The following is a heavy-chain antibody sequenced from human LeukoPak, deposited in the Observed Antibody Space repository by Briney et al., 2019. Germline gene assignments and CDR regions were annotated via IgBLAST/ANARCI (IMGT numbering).Heavy chain of an antibody. CDR2: ISGSAGTS. J-gene: IGHJ4*02. CDR1: GFSFSDYA. V-gene: IGHV3-23*01. CDR3: ARDRGVTPRRNYFDH. Sequence: GGSLRLSCAAYGFSFSDYAMSWVRQPPGKGLEWVSGISGSAGTSYHADSVKGRFTISRDNSKNTLYLQMNSLRVEDTAVYYCARDRGVTPRRNYFDHWGQGSLVAVSS. D-gene: IGHD2-8*01.